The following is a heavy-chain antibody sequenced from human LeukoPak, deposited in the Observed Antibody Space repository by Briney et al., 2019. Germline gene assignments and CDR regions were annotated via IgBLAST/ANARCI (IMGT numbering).Heavy chain of an antibody. J-gene: IGHJ4*02. Sequence: SETLSLTCTVSGGSISSSSYYWGWIRQPPGKGLEWLGSIYYSGSTYYNPSLKSRVTISVDTSKNQFSLKLSSVTAADTAVYYCARDNLPATVTRSYYFDYWGQGTLVTVSS. CDR3: ARDNLPATVTRSYYFDY. V-gene: IGHV4-39*07. CDR2: IYYSGST. D-gene: IGHD2-2*01. CDR1: GGSISSSSYY.